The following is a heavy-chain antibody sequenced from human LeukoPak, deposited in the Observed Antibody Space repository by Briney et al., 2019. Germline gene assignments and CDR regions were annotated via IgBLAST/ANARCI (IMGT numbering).Heavy chain of an antibody. J-gene: IGHJ4*02. CDR1: GGSFSGYY. CDR2: INHSGST. D-gene: IGHD6-13*01. Sequence: SETLSLTCAVYGGSFSGYYWSWIRQPPGKGLEWIGEINHSGSTNYNPSLKSRVTISVDTSKNQFSLKLSSVTAADTAVYYCAREGIAAAGRTGILDYWGQGTLVTVSS. V-gene: IGHV4-34*01. CDR3: AREGIAAAGRTGILDY.